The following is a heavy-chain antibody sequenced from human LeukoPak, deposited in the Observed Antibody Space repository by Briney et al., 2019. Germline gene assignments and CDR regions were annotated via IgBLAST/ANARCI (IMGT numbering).Heavy chain of an antibody. CDR3: ARDGGYSSGWYPSE. J-gene: IGHJ4*02. V-gene: IGHV4-59*01. CDR1: GGSISSYY. Sequence: SETLSLTCTVSGGSISSYYWSWIRQPPGKGLEWIGYIYYSGSTNYNPSLKSRVTISVDTSKNQFSLKLSSVTAADTAVYYCARDGGYSSGWYPSEWGQGTLVTVSS. D-gene: IGHD6-19*01. CDR2: IYYSGST.